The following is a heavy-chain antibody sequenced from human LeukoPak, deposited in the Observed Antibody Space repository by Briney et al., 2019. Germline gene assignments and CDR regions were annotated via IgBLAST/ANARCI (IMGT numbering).Heavy chain of an antibody. CDR3: ARHIVGEQNFDY. CDR1: GFTFGAYW. J-gene: IGHJ4*02. CDR2: IKDDGSAQ. Sequence: PGGSLRLPCAASGFTFGAYWMSWFRQAPGKGPEWVASIKDDGSAQFYVDSLEGRFTISRDNAKNTLYLQMDTVRVKDTAVYYCARHIVGEQNFDYWSQGTLVTVSS. V-gene: IGHV3-7*01. D-gene: IGHD3-16*02.